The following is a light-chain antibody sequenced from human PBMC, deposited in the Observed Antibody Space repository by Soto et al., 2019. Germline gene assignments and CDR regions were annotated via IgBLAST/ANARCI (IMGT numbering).Light chain of an antibody. Sequence: DIQITQSPSPLSGSVGDSVTITCRASQTISSWLAWYQQKPGKAPKLLIYKASTLKSGVQSRFSGSGSGTEFTLTIRSLQPDDFATYYCKHYNSYSEAVGQGTKVDIK. CDR1: QTISSW. J-gene: IGKJ1*01. CDR3: KHYNSYSEA. CDR2: KAS. V-gene: IGKV1-5*03.